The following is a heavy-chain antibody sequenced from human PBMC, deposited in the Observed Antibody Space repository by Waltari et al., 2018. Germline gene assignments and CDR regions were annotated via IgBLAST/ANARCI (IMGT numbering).Heavy chain of an antibody. CDR1: GFTFSKCW. CDR2: INQDGSGE. V-gene: IGHV3-7*04. J-gene: IGHJ4*02. Sequence: EVQLVESGGGLVQPGGSLRLSCAASGFTFSKCWMSWARQAPGKGLEWVANINQDGSGEYYVDSVKGRFTISRDNAKNSLYLQMNSLRVEAMAVYYCQRGDYWGQGTLVTVSP. CDR3: QRGDY.